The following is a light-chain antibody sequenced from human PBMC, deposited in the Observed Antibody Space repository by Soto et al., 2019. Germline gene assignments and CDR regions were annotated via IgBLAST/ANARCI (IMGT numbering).Light chain of an antibody. Sequence: EIVMTQSPATLSVSPGERATLSCRASQRVSSNFAWYQQKPGQAPRLLISGASTRATGVPARFSGSGSGTEFTFTISSLQSEDFVIYYCQQYNNWPITFGQGTRLEIE. CDR3: QQYNNWPIT. CDR2: GAS. V-gene: IGKV3-15*01. J-gene: IGKJ5*01. CDR1: QRVSSN.